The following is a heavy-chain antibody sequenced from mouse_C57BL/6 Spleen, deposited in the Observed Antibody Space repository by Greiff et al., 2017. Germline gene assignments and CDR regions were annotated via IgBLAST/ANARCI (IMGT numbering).Heavy chain of an antibody. CDR3: APAYYSNGYAMDY. V-gene: IGHV1-4*01. J-gene: IGHJ4*01. D-gene: IGHD2-5*01. Sequence: VQLQESGAELARPGASVKMSCKASGYTFTSYTMHWVKQRPGQGLEWIGYINPSSGYTKYNQKFKDKATLTADKSSSTAYMQLSSLTSEDSAVYYCAPAYYSNGYAMDYWGQGTSDTVSS. CDR1: GYTFTSYT. CDR2: INPSSGYT.